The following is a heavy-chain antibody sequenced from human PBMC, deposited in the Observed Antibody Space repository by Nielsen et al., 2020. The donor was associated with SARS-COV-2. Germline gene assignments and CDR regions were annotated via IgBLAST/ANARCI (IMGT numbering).Heavy chain of an antibody. CDR3: AKITILGDYGMDV. D-gene: IGHD3-3*01. V-gene: IGHV3-21*04. Sequence: GGSLRLSCAASGFSFSSYNMNWVRQAPGKGLEWVSSITSCTSYPYCADSVYYADSMRGRFIISRDNAKNSLYLQMNSLRAEDTALYYCAKITILGDYGMDVWGQGTTVTVSS. J-gene: IGHJ6*02. CDR1: GFSFSSYN. CDR2: ITSCTSYPYCADSV.